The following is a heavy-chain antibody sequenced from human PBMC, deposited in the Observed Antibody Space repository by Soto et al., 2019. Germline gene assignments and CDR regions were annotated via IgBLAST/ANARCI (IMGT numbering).Heavy chain of an antibody. CDR3: ARYDCISASCPGYYYVMDV. Sequence: PSETLSLTCTVSGGSISSSSYYWGWIRQPPGKGLEWIGSIYYSGSTYYNPSLKSRVTILVDTSKNQFSLKLSSVTAADTAVYYCARYDCISASCPGYYYVMDVWGQGTTVT. J-gene: IGHJ6*02. CDR2: IYYSGST. CDR1: GGSISSSSYY. V-gene: IGHV4-39*01. D-gene: IGHD2-2*01.